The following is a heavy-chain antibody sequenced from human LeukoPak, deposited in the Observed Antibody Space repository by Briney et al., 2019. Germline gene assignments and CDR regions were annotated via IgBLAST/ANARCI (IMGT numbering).Heavy chain of an antibody. CDR3: ARQPGAGWFDP. J-gene: IGHJ5*02. V-gene: IGHV5-51*01. D-gene: IGHD3-10*01. CDR2: IYPGDFDT. Sequence: GESLKISCKGSGYSFATYWIGWVRQVPGKGLEWMGIIYPGDFDTRYSPSFQGQVTISADKSINSAYLQWSSLKASDTAMYYCARQPGAGWFDPWGQGTLVTVSS. CDR1: GYSFATYW.